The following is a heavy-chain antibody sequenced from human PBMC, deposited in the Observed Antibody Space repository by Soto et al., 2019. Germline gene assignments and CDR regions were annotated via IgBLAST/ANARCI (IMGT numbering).Heavy chain of an antibody. CDR1: GFTFSNYA. V-gene: IGHV3-30-3*01. Sequence: ESGGGVVQPGRSLRLSCAAPGFTFSNYAMYWVRQAPGKGLEWVAVISYDGNNKYYADSVKGRFTISRDNSKNTLYLQMNSLRAEDTAVYYCARAGCDGGTCYTLVGLRYGMDVWGQGTTVTVSS. CDR3: ARAGCDGGTCYTLVGLRYGMDV. D-gene: IGHD2-15*01. J-gene: IGHJ6*02. CDR2: ISYDGNNK.